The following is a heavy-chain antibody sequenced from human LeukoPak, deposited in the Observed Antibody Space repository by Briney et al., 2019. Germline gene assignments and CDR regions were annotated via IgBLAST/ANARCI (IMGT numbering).Heavy chain of an antibody. CDR1: GYTLTELS. D-gene: IGHD3-9*01. V-gene: IGHV1-2*02. CDR3: ARGVGYFDPLPPEY. Sequence: ASVKVSCKVSGYTLTELSMHWVRQAPGQGLEWMGWINPNSGGTNYAQKFQGRVTMTRDTSISTAYMELSRLRSDDTAVYYCARGVGYFDPLPPEYWGQGTLVTVSS. CDR2: INPNSGGT. J-gene: IGHJ4*02.